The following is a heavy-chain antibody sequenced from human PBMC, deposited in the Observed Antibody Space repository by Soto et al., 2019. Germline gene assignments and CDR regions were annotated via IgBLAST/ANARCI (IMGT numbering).Heavy chain of an antibody. Sequence: GGSLRLSCAASGFTFSHYFMSWIRQAPGKGLEWISYISSSGRSTNYADSVKGRFTISRDNAKNSLYLQMNSLRAEDTDVYYCARDVSAAEIRVWGRGTTVTVSS. CDR2: ISSSGRST. V-gene: IGHV3-11*06. CDR3: ARDVSAAEIRV. J-gene: IGHJ6*02. CDR1: GFTFSHYF. D-gene: IGHD6-13*01.